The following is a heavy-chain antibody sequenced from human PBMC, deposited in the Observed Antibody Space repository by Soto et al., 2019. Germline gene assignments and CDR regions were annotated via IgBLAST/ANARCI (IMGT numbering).Heavy chain of an antibody. CDR2: ISGSGGST. CDR1: GFTFSSYA. CDR3: AKEPLYCSGGSCYLGGANFDY. V-gene: IGHV3-23*01. Sequence: EVQLLESGGGLVQPGGSLRLSCAASGFTFSSYAMSWVRQAPGKGLEWVSAISGSGGSTYYADSVKGRFTISRDNSKNTLYLQMNSLRAEDTAVYYCAKEPLYCSGGSCYLGGANFDYWGQGTLVTVSS. J-gene: IGHJ4*02. D-gene: IGHD2-15*01.